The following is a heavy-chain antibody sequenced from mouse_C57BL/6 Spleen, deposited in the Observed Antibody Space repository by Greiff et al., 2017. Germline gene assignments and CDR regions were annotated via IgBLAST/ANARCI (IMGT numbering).Heavy chain of an antibody. Sequence: VQLQQPGAELVKPGASVKMSCKASGYTFTSYWITWVKQRPGQGLEWIGVIYPGSGSTNYNEKFKSKATLTVDTSSSTAYMQLSSLTSEDSAVYYCARNYYDYDGFAYWGQGTLVTVSA. V-gene: IGHV1-55*01. J-gene: IGHJ3*01. CDR3: ARNYYDYDGFAY. D-gene: IGHD2-4*01. CDR2: IYPGSGST. CDR1: GYTFTSYW.